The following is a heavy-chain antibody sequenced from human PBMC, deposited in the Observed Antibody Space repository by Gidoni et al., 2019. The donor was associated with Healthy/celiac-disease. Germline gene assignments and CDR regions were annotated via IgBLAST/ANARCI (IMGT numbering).Heavy chain of an antibody. J-gene: IGHJ4*02. CDR1: GFTFSSYG. CDR2: IWYEGSNK. CDR3: ARDRVASGGFDY. Sequence: QVQLVESGGGVVQHGRSLRLSCAASGFTFSSYGRHWVRPAPGKGLEWVAVIWYEGSNKYYADAVKGRFTISRDNSKNTLYLQMNSLRAEDTAVYYCARDRVASGGFDYWGQGTLVTVSS. D-gene: IGHD2-15*01. V-gene: IGHV3-33*01.